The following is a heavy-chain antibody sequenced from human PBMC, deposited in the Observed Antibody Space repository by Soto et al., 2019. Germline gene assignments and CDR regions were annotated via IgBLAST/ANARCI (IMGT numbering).Heavy chain of an antibody. CDR1: GYSFTNYW. Sequence: GESLKISCRGSGYSFTNYWIGWVRQMPGKGPEWMGIIYPGDSNTRYSPSFQGQVTISADKSISTAYLQWSSLKASATAIYYCARLAGGNYYYGMDFWGPGTKVTVSS. D-gene: IGHD3-16*01. J-gene: IGHJ6*02. CDR3: ARLAGGNYYYGMDF. CDR2: IYPGDSNT. V-gene: IGHV5-51*01.